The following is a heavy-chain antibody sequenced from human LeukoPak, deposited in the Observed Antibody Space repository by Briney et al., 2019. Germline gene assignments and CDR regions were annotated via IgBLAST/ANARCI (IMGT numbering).Heavy chain of an antibody. CDR3: AKEGGFVSGLLSY. CDR2: IWYDGSSK. J-gene: IGHJ4*02. V-gene: IGHV3-33*06. Sequence: PGGSLRLSCAASGFTFSSYGMHWVRQSPGKGLEWVAVIWYDGSSKYYADSVKGRFTISRDNSNNTLYLQMNSLRAEDTAVYYCAKEGGFVSGLLSYWGQGTLVPVSS. D-gene: IGHD5-12*01. CDR1: GFTFSSYG.